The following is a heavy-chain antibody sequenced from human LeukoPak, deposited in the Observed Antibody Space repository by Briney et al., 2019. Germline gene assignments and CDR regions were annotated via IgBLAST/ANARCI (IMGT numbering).Heavy chain of an antibody. D-gene: IGHD3-10*01. Sequence: SETLSLTCTVSGGSLSSNNLYWGWVRQPPGKGPEWIGSISYGGHPYYNPSLRSRVSISVDTSKNQFSLKLSSVTAADTAVYYCARGVVRGGYYFDYWGQGTLVTVSS. CDR2: ISYGGHP. CDR1: GGSLSSNNLY. CDR3: ARGVVRGGYYFDY. J-gene: IGHJ4*02. V-gene: IGHV4-39*07.